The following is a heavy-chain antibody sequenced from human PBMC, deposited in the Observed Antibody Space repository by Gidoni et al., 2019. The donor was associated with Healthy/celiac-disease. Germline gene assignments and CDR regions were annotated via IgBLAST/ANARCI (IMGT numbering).Heavy chain of an antibody. CDR2: ISAYNGNT. V-gene: IGHV1-18*01. D-gene: IGHD3-16*01. CDR3: ARDPPGRFLHEDYGMDV. CDR1: GYTFTSHG. Sequence: QVQLVQSGAEVKKPGASVKVSCKAPGYTFTSHGISWVRQAPGQGLEWMGWISAYNGNTNYAQKLQGRVTMTTDTSTSTAYMELRSLRSDDTAVYYCARDPPGRFLHEDYGMDVWGQGTTVTVSS. J-gene: IGHJ6*02.